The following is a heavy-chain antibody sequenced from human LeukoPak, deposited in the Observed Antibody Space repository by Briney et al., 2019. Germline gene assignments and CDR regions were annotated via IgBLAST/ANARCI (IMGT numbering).Heavy chain of an antibody. CDR2: INHSGST. V-gene: IGHV4-34*01. CDR3: ARGLKGIFGVVIPFDY. J-gene: IGHJ4*02. Sequence: PSETLSLTCAVYGGSFSGYYWSWIRQPPGRGLEWIGEINHSGSTNYNPSLKSRVTISVDTSKNQFSLKLSSVTAADTAVYYCARGLKGIFGVVIPFDYWGQGTLVTVSS. D-gene: IGHD3-3*01. CDR1: GGSFSGYY.